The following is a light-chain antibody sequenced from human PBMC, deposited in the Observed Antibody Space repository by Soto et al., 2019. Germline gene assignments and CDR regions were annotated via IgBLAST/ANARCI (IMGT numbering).Light chain of an antibody. Sequence: QSVLTQPRSVSGSPGQSVTISCTGTSSDVGGYGLVSWYQQHPGKAPKLMIYDVTKRPSGVPDRFSGSRSGNTASLTISGLQAEDDADYYCCSYAGTYTFYVFGTGTKVTVL. CDR2: DVT. CDR1: SSDVGGYGL. CDR3: CSYAGTYTFYV. V-gene: IGLV2-11*01. J-gene: IGLJ1*01.